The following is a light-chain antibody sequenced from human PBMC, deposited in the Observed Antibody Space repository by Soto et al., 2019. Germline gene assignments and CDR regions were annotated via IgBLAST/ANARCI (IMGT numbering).Light chain of an antibody. V-gene: IGLV1-40*01. Sequence: QSVLTQPPSVSGAPGQRVTISCTGSSSNIGAGYDVHWYEQLPGTAPKLLIYGNSNRPSGVPDRLSGSKSGTSASLAITGLQAEDEADYYCQSYDSSLSGGVFGGGTKLTVL. CDR3: QSYDSSLSGGV. CDR2: GNS. J-gene: IGLJ3*02. CDR1: SSNIGAGYD.